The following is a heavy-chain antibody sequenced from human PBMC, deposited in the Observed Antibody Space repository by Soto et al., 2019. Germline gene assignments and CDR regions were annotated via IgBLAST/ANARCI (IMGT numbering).Heavy chain of an antibody. V-gene: IGHV3-21*01. Sequence: GGSLRLSCVASGFTFGVYGMNWVRQAPGKGLEWLSSISSGSDYIHYADSVKGRFTISRDNPKNSLYLQMNSLRVEDTAVYYCASLLPDCSGASCYNWFDPWGQGTLVTVS. J-gene: IGHJ5*02. CDR3: ASLLPDCSGASCYNWFDP. CDR1: GFTFGVYG. CDR2: ISSGSDYI. D-gene: IGHD2-15*01.